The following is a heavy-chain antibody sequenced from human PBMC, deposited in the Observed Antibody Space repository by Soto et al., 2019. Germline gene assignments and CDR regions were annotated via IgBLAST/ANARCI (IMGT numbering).Heavy chain of an antibody. V-gene: IGHV3-15*01. CDR1: GFIFTSAF. CDR2: IKSKAAGGTI. Sequence: EVQLVESGGGIVKPGGSRTLSCAASGFIFTSAFMSWVRQTPGKGLEWVARIKSKAAGGTIDYAAPVKDRFTISRDDFQNTVSLQMDSLKAEDTGLYYCTTGDYWGQGILVTVSS. J-gene: IGHJ4*02. CDR3: TTGDY.